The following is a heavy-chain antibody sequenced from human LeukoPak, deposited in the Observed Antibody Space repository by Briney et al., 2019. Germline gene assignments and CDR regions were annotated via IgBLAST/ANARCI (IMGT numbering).Heavy chain of an antibody. J-gene: IGHJ4*02. CDR1: GFTFGSYS. Sequence: GGSLRLSCAASGFTFGSYSIIWVRQSPAKGLEWVSSISSSSSYIYYADSVKGRFTISRDNAKNSLYLQMNSLRAEDTAVYYCARVGYSSEFDYWGQGTLVTVSS. D-gene: IGHD2-15*01. CDR3: ARVGYSSEFDY. V-gene: IGHV3-21*01. CDR2: ISSSSSYI.